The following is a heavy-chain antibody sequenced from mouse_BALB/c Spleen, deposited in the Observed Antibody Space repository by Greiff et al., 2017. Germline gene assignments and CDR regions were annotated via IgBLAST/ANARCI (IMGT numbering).Heavy chain of an antibody. J-gene: IGHJ1*01. CDR1: GFSFTGYF. Sequence: VQLQQSGPELVKPGASVKISCKASGFSFTGYFMNWVMQSHGKSLEWIGRINPYNGDTFYNQKFKGKATLTVDKSSSTAHMELRSLASEDSAVYYCARRSGNHWYFDVWGAGTTVTVSS. CDR2: INPYNGDT. CDR3: ARRSGNHWYFDV. V-gene: IGHV1-20*02. D-gene: IGHD1-3*01.